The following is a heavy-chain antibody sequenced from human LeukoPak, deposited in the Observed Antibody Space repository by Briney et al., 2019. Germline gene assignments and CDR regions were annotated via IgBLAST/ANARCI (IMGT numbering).Heavy chain of an antibody. V-gene: IGHV3-23*01. CDR2: ISGSGGST. J-gene: IGHJ4*02. Sequence: GRSLRLSCTASGFTFSVYAMHWVRQAPGKGLEWVSAISGSGGSTYYADSVKGRFTISRDNSKNTLYLQMNSLRAEDTAVYYCAKEGDYGDYGEFFDYWGQGTLVTVSS. CDR3: AKEGDYGDYGEFFDY. CDR1: GFTFSVYA. D-gene: IGHD4-17*01.